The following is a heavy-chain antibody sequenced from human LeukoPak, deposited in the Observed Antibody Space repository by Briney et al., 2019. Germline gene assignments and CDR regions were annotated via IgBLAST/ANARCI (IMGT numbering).Heavy chain of an antibody. CDR1: GFTFDDYA. J-gene: IGHJ5*02. CDR2: ISWNSGSI. V-gene: IGHV3-9*01. Sequence: GRSLRLSCAASGFTFDDYAMHWVRQAPGKGLEWVSGISWNSGSIGYADSVKGRFTISRDNAKNSLYLQMNSLRAEDTALYCCAKGVGVVVAATWLDPWGQGTLVTVSS. CDR3: AKGVGVVVAATWLDP. D-gene: IGHD2-15*01.